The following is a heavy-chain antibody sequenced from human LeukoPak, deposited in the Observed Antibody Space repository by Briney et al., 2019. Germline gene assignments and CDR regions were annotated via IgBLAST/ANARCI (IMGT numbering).Heavy chain of an antibody. J-gene: IGHJ3*02. D-gene: IGHD3-10*01. CDR3: AKDRGGSGSYYYSAFDI. CDR2: ISGSGGST. Sequence: GGSLRLSCAASGFTISSYAMSWVRQAPGKGLEWVSGISGSGGSTYYADSVKGRFTISRDNSKNTLYLEMNSLRADDTAVYYCAKDRGGSGSYYYSAFDIWGQGTMVTVSS. V-gene: IGHV3-23*01. CDR1: GFTISSYA.